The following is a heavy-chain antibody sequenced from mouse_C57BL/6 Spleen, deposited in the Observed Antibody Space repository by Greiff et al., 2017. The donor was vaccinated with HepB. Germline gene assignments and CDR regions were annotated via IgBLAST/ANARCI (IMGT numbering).Heavy chain of an antibody. CDR3: ARDRGGGFTTVVEGYFDV. V-gene: IGHV5-16*01. J-gene: IGHJ1*03. CDR1: GFTFSDYY. CDR2: INYDGSST. Sequence: EVMLVESEGGLVQPGSSMKLSCTASGFTFSDYYMAWVRQVPEKGLEWVANINYDGSSTYYLDSLKSRFIISRDNAKNILYLQMSSLKSEDTATYYCARDRGGGFTTVVEGYFDVWGTGTTVTVSS. D-gene: IGHD1-1*01.